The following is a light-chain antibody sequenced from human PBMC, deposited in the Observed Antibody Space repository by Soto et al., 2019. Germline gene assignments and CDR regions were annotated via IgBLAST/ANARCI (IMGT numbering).Light chain of an antibody. CDR1: SGHIGYI. J-gene: IGLJ2*01. CDR3: ETWDSNTRV. CDR2: LEGSGSY. V-gene: IGLV4-60*03. Sequence: QPVLTQSSSASASLGSSVKLTCTLSSGHIGYIIAWHQQQPGKAPRYLMKLEGSGSYNKGSEVPDRFSGSRSGADRYLTISNLQSEDEADYYCETWDSNTRVFGGGTQLTVL.